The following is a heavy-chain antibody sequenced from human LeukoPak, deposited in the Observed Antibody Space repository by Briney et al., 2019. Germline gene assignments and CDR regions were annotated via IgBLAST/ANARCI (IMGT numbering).Heavy chain of an antibody. D-gene: IGHD3-3*01. CDR3: AREGGFYRPLDY. J-gene: IGHJ4*02. Sequence: SETLSLTCAVSGGSVSSTNWWTWFRQPPGKGLEWIGEVHLDGRTNYNPSLTGRLTMSVDLYENHISLRLTSVTAADTAVYYCAREGGFYRPLDYSGQGTLVTVSS. V-gene: IGHV4-4*02. CDR2: VHLDGRT. CDR1: GGSVSSTNW.